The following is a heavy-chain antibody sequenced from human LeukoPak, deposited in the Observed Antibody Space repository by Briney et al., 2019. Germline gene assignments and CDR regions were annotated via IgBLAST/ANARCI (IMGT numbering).Heavy chain of an antibody. Sequence: GASVKVSCKASGYTFTGYSIHWVRQAPGQGLEWMGWINPNSGGTNYAQKFQGRVTMTRDTSISTAYMELSRLRSDDTAVYYCARDYYDSSGYYWAVQDYWGQGTLVTVSS. CDR3: ARDYYDSSGYYWAVQDY. V-gene: IGHV1-2*02. CDR2: INPNSGGT. J-gene: IGHJ4*02. D-gene: IGHD3-22*01. CDR1: GYTFTGYS.